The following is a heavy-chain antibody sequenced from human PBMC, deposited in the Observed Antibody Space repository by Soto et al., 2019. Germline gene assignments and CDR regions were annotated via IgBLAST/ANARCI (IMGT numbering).Heavy chain of an antibody. V-gene: IGHV4-30-4*01. D-gene: IGHD2-2*01. J-gene: IGHJ4*02. CDR2: IYYSGST. Sequence: QVQLQESGPGLVKPSQTLSLTCTVSGGSISSGNYYWSWIRQPPGKGLEWIGYIYYSGSTYYNPSLKGRVTISVDTSKNQFSLKLSSVTAADTAVYYCASQSGYCSSTSCLDFDYWGQGTLVTVSS. CDR3: ASQSGYCSSTSCLDFDY. CDR1: GGSISSGNYY.